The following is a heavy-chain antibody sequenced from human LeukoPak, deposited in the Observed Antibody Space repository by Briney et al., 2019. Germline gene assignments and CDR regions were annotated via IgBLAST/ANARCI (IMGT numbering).Heavy chain of an antibody. CDR2: IRYDGTNK. CDR3: TRGSYGDYEY. CDR1: GFTFSTYG. Sequence: GGSLRLSCAASGFTFSTYGMHWVRQAPGKGLEWVAFIRYDGTNKYYADSVKGRFTISRDNSKNTLYLQMNSLRAEDTAVYYCTRGSYGDYEYWGQGTLVTVSS. D-gene: IGHD4-17*01. V-gene: IGHV3-30*02. J-gene: IGHJ4*02.